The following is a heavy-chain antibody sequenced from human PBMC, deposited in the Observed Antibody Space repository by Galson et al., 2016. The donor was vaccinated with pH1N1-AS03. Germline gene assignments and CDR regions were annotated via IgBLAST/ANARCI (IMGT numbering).Heavy chain of an antibody. D-gene: IGHD2-21*01. CDR3: ARDPPQGSVVLVATTPRLDY. CDR1: GYTFSNYG. V-gene: IGHV1-18*01. J-gene: IGHJ4*02. CDR2: ISGYTGNT. Sequence: SVKVSCKASGYTFSNYGITWLRQAPGQGLEWMGWISGYTGNTYYAEKVQDRVTMTTDTSTSTAYMELRRLTSDDTGVYFCARDPPQGSVVLVATTPRLDYWGQGTLVTVSS.